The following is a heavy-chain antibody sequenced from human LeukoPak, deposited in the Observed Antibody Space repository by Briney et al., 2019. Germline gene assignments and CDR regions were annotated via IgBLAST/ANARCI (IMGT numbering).Heavy chain of an antibody. CDR1: GFTFSNYA. Sequence: HPGGSLRLSCAASGFTFSNYAMHWVRQAPGKGLEWVAFVSHDGRTQYYVDSVKGRFTISRDNSKNTLYLQMNSLRAEDTAVYYCARVPVPYSGSPPGIWGQGTMVTVSS. V-gene: IGHV3-30*03. J-gene: IGHJ3*02. D-gene: IGHD1-26*01. CDR2: VSHDGRTQ. CDR3: ARVPVPYSGSPPGI.